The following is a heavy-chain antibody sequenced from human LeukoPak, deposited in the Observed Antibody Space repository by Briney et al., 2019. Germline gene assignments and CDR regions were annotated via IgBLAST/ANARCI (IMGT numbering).Heavy chain of an antibody. J-gene: IGHJ6*03. CDR2: MNPNSGNT. CDR3: ARVSVSPYDFWSGYYSPYYYYYMDV. Sequence: PGGSLRLSCAASGYTFTSYDINWVRQATGQGLEWMGWMNPNSGNTGYAQKFQGRVTITRNTSISTAYMELSSLRSEDTAVYYCARVSVSPYDFWSGYYSPYYYYYMDVWGKGTTVTVSS. V-gene: IGHV1-8*03. CDR1: GYTFTSYD. D-gene: IGHD3-3*01.